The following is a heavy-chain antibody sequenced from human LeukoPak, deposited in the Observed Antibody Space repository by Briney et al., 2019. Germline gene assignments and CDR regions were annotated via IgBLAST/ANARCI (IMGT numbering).Heavy chain of an antibody. CDR3: ARSLLGPARLPNYYYYGMDV. CDR2: ISYDGSNK. CDR1: GFTFSSYA. V-gene: IGHV3-30-3*01. Sequence: PGGSLRLSCAASGFTFSSYAMSWVRQAPGKGLEWVAVISYDGSNKYYADSVKGRFTISRDNSKNTLYLQMNSLRAEDTAVYYCARSLLGPARLPNYYYYGMDVWGQGTTVTVSS. D-gene: IGHD5-12*01. J-gene: IGHJ6*02.